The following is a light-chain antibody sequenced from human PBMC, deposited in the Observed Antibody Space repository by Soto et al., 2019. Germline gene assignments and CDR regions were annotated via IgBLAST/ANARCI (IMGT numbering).Light chain of an antibody. Sequence: DIQLTQFPSTLSASIGDRVTITCRATQTIGSWLAWYQQKPGKAPKLLIYRASSLETGVPSRFSGSGSGTEFTLTSSSLQPDDFASYYCQEYKSYSPYTFGQGTRLEIK. CDR2: RAS. J-gene: IGKJ2*01. CDR3: QEYKSYSPYT. CDR1: QTIGSW. V-gene: IGKV1-5*03.